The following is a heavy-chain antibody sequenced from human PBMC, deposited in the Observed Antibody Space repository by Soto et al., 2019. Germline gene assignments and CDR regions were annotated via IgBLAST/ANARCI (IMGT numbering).Heavy chain of an antibody. CDR1: GFTFSDFA. Sequence: EVQGLEYGGGLVQPGGSLRLSCAATGFTFSDFAMSWVRQAPGKGLEWVSRIYGGGNGPHYADSVKGRVTISRDNSKNTLYLQMNSLRAEDTAVYYCAKMEGMDPWAYSFDYWGQGTLVTVSS. CDR2: IYGGGNGP. V-gene: IGHV3-23*01. CDR3: AKMEGMDPWAYSFDY. J-gene: IGHJ4*02. D-gene: IGHD2-2*03.